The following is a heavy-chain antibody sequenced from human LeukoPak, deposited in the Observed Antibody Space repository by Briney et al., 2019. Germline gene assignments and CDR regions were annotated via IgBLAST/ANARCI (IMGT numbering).Heavy chain of an antibody. CDR2: IYSSGST. V-gene: IGHV4-39*07. Sequence: SETLSLTCSVSGASISSGSNYWGWIRQPPGKTLEWIGSIYSSGSTYYNPSLKSRVIIIIDTPKNHFSLTLSSVTAADTAVYYCARALRWWDIVVVTATRDAFDIWGQGTMVTVSS. CDR3: ARALRWWDIVVVTATRDAFDI. J-gene: IGHJ3*02. D-gene: IGHD2-21*02. CDR1: GASISSGSNY.